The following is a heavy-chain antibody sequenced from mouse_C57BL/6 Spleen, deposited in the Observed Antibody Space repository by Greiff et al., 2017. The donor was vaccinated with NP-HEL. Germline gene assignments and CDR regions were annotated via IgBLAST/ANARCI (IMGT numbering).Heavy chain of an antibody. Sequence: QVQLQQPGAELVKPGASVKLSCKASGYTFTSYWMHWVKQRPGQGLEWIGMIHPNSGSTNYNEKFKSKATLTVDKSSSTAYMQLSSLTSEDSAVYYCARSGYDGYYVYWGQGTLVTVSA. J-gene: IGHJ3*01. CDR3: ARSGYDGYYVY. CDR2: IHPNSGST. D-gene: IGHD2-3*01. CDR1: GYTFTSYW. V-gene: IGHV1-64*01.